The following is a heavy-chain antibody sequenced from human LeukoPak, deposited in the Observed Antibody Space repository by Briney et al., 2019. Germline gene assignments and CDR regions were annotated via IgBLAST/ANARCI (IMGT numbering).Heavy chain of an antibody. V-gene: IGHV4-34*01. D-gene: IGHD2-2*01. J-gene: IGHJ4*02. CDR2: INHSGST. Sequence: SETLSLTCAVYGGSFSGYYWSWIRQPPGKGLEWIGEINHSGSTNYNPSLKSRVTMSVDTSKNQFSLKLSSVTAADTAVYYCASMYCSSTSCYSTWGQGTLVTVSS. CDR3: ASMYCSSTSCYST. CDR1: GGSFSGYY.